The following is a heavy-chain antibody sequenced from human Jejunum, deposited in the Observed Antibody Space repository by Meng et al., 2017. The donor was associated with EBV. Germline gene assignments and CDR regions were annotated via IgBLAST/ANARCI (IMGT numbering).Heavy chain of an antibody. CDR1: GFLPPTRWGG. V-gene: IGHV2-5*01. Sequence: TLLIPTPPHTLDCSVPGFLPPTRWGGVAWHRQPPGKALEWVGYIYWNDDKQYSPSLKSRLTITKDTFKNQGVLTMTNMDPVDTATYYCARRLNLDYRSGTYNCLDPWGQGTLVTVSS. D-gene: IGHD3-10*01. CDR3: ARRLNLDYRSGTYNCLDP. CDR2: IYWNDDK. J-gene: IGHJ5*02.